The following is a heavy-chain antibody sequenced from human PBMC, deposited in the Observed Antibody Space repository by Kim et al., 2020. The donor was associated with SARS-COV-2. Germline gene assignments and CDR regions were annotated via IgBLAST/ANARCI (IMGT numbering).Heavy chain of an antibody. V-gene: IGHV3-23*03. CDR2: IYSGGSST. CDR3: AKVTTGTYYFDY. D-gene: IGHD1-1*01. CDR1: GFTFSSYA. J-gene: IGHJ4*02. Sequence: GGSLRLSCAASGFTFSSYAMSWVRQAPGKGLEWVSVIYSGGSSTYYADSVKGRFTISRDNSKNTLYLQMNSLRAEDTAVYYCAKVTTGTYYFDYWGQRTL.